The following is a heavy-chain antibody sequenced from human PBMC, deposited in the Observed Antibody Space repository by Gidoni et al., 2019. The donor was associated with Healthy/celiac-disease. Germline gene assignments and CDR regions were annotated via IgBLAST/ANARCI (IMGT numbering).Heavy chain of an antibody. CDR3: ALVNRGDWKFDY. V-gene: IGHV3-48*01. J-gene: IGHJ4*02. D-gene: IGHD2-21*02. Sequence: GRFTISRDNAKNSLYLQMNSLRAEDTAVYYCALVNRGDWKFDYWGQGTLVTVSS.